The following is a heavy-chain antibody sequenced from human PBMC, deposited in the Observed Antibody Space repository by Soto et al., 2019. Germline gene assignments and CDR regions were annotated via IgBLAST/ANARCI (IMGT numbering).Heavy chain of an antibody. CDR2: IYYSVTT. D-gene: IGHD1-1*01. V-gene: IGHV4-59*01. CDR1: GGSISSYY. Sequence: SETLSLTRTVSGGSISSYYWSWIRQPPGKGLEWTGYIYYSVTTNYNPSLKSRVTISLDTSKNRFSLTLTSVTAADTAVYYCARASNWNDVFDYWGQGTLVTVSS. J-gene: IGHJ4*02. CDR3: ARASNWNDVFDY.